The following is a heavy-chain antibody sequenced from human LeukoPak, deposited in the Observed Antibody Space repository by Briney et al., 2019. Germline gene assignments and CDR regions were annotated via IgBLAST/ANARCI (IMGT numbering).Heavy chain of an antibody. J-gene: IGHJ4*02. CDR1: GFTFITYA. D-gene: IGHD3-10*01. CDR3: ARVGLWFGESMEDY. CDR2: IYSGGST. Sequence: QPGGSLRLSCAASGFTFITYAMSRVRQATGKGLEWVSVIYSGGSTYYADSVKGRFTISRDNSKNTLYLQMNSLRAEDTAVYYCARVGLWFGESMEDYWGQGTLVTVSS. V-gene: IGHV3-66*01.